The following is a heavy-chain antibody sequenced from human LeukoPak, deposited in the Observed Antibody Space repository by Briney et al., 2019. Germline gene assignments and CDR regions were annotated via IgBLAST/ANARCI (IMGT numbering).Heavy chain of an antibody. CDR3: AKDEYGSSSYYFDY. V-gene: IGHV3-23*01. CDR2: ISSSGGVT. CDR1: GFIFSSYA. D-gene: IGHD6-13*01. Sequence: SGGSLRLSCAVSGFIFSSYAMSWVRQAPGKGLEWVSSISSSGGVTYYADSVKGRFTISRDNSKNTLYLQMNSLRAEDTAVYYCAKDEYGSSSYYFDYWGQGTLVTVSS. J-gene: IGHJ4*02.